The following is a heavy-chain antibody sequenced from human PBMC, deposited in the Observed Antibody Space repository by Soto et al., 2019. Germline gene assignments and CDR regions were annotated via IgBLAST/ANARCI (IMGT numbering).Heavy chain of an antibody. CDR2: IIPIFGTA. CDR3: ARDLSSRNYYDSSGDFAY. D-gene: IGHD3-22*01. Sequence: GASVKVSCKASGGTFSSYAISWVRQAPGQGLEWMGGIIPIFGTANYAQKFQGRVTITADESTSTAYMELSSLRSEDTAVYYCARDLSSRNYYDSSGDFAYWGQGTLVTVSS. CDR1: GGTFSSYA. V-gene: IGHV1-69*13. J-gene: IGHJ4*02.